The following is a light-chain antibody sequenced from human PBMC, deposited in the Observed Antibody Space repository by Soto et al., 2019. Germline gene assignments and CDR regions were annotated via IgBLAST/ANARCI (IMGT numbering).Light chain of an antibody. CDR2: GAS. J-gene: IGKJ4*01. CDR3: QQYNNWPLT. V-gene: IGKV3-15*01. CDR1: QSVSSN. Sequence: EIVMAQSPATLSVSPGERATLSCRASQSVSSNLAWYQQKPGQAPRLLIYGASTRATGIPARFSGSGSGTEFTLTISSLQSEYFEVYYCQQYNNWPLTFGGGTKVDIK.